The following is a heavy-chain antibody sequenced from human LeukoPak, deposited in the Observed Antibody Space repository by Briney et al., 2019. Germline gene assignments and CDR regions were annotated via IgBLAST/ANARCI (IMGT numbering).Heavy chain of an antibody. CDR3: ATEYGDFWSGHHEYFQH. J-gene: IGHJ1*01. V-gene: IGHV4-4*07. CDR2: IYTSGST. Sequence: SETLSLTCTVSGGSISGYYWSWIRQPAGKGLEWIGRIYTSGSTNYNPSLKSRVTMSVDTSKNQFSLKLSSVTAADTAVYYCATEYGDFWSGHHEYFQHWGQGTLVTVSS. CDR1: GGSISGYY. D-gene: IGHD3-3*01.